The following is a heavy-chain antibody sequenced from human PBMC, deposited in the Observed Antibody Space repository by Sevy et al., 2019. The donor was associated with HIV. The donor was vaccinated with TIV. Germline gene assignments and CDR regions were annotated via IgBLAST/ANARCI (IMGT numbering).Heavy chain of an antibody. CDR1: GGSFSGYY. CDR2: INHSGST. D-gene: IGHD3-10*01. Sequence: SETLSLTCAVYGGSFSGYYWNWIRQPPGKGLEWIGDINHSGSTNYNPSLESRVTISVDTSKNQFSLRLTSVTAAEAAVYYCARGQGRAGWTLVRGIHWPPDYWGQGTLVTVSS. J-gene: IGHJ4*02. CDR3: ARGQGRAGWTLVRGIHWPPDY. V-gene: IGHV4-34*01.